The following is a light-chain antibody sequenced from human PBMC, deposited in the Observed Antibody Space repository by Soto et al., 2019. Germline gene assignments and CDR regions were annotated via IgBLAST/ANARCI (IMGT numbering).Light chain of an antibody. V-gene: IGKV3-15*01. J-gene: IGKJ1*01. CDR1: QRIGSN. CDR2: GAS. CDR3: QQYNDRPQT. Sequence: EIVLTQSPVTLSVSPGERATLSCTASQRIGSNLAWYQQKPGQAPRLLIYGASTRATGIPDTFRGTGSATAFTLTISSLQSDDVAVYYCQQYNDRPQTFGQGTKVDIK.